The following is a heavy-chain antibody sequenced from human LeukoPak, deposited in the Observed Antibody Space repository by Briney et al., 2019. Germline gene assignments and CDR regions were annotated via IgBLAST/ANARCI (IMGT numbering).Heavy chain of an antibody. D-gene: IGHD2-15*01. Sequence: ASVKVSCKASGYTFTSYGIRWVRQAPGQGLEWMGWISAYNGNTNYAQKLQGRVTMTTDTSTSTAYMELRSLRSDDTAMYYCARDLKLGYCSGGSCYYFDYRGQGTLVTVSS. V-gene: IGHV1-18*01. CDR3: ARDLKLGYCSGGSCYYFDY. CDR1: GYTFTSYG. J-gene: IGHJ4*02. CDR2: ISAYNGNT.